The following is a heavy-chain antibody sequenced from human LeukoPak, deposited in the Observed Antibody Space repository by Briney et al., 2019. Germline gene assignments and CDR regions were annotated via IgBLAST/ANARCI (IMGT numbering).Heavy chain of an antibody. CDR2: IYYSGST. CDR1: GGSIRGYY. J-gene: IGHJ6*03. CDR3: ARDARSSSYMDV. D-gene: IGHD2-2*01. Sequence: SETLSLTCTVSGGSIRGYYWSWIRQPPGKGLEWIAYIYYSGSTNYNPSLRSRATISVDTSKNQFSLKLTSVTAADTAVYYCARDARSSSYMDVWGKGTTVTVSS. V-gene: IGHV4-59*01.